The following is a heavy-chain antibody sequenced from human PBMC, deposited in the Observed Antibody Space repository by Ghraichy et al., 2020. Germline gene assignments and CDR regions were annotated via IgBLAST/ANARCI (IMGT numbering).Heavy chain of an antibody. Sequence: SETLSLTCTVSGGSISTYSYYWGWIRQSPGKGLEWIGNIYYRGSSYSNPSLKGRANVFIDASKNEFSLNLSSVTAADTAVYYCATSRGVGGVNWDYWGQGTLVTVSS. D-gene: IGHD3-16*01. CDR3: ATSRGVGGVNWDY. V-gene: IGHV4-39*01. CDR2: IYYRGSS. CDR1: GGSISTYSYY. J-gene: IGHJ4*02.